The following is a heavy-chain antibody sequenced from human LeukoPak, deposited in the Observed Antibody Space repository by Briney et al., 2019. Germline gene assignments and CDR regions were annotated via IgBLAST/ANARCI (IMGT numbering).Heavy chain of an antibody. D-gene: IGHD1-26*01. J-gene: IGHJ4*02. CDR2: ISDNGGST. CDR3: VKDQWQLSRYFDY. V-gene: IGHV3-64D*06. CDR1: GFTFRTYA. Sequence: PGGSLRLSCSASGFTFRTYAMHWVRQAPGKGLEYISTISDNGGSTYYADSVKGRFTISRDNSKNTLYLQMNSLRAEGTAVYYCVKDQWQLSRYFDYWGQGTLVTVSS.